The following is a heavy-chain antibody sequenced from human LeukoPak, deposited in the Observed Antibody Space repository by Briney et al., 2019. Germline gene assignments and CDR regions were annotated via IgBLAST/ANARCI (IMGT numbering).Heavy chain of an antibody. V-gene: IGHV1-2*02. J-gene: IGHJ3*02. CDR3: ARALQGTEQQLDKHAFDI. CDR2: INLNSGGT. CDR1: GYAFTGYY. Sequence: ASVTLTCKSHGYAFTGYYMRWVRLAPGQGLERMGWINLNSGGTNYAQKFQGRVTMTRDTSNSTAYMELSRLRSDDTAVYYCARALQGTEQQLDKHAFDIWSQGTMLTVSS. D-gene: IGHD6-13*01.